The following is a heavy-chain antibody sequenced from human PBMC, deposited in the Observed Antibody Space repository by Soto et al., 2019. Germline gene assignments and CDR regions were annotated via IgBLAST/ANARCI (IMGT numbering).Heavy chain of an antibody. CDR2: TYYRSKWYN. D-gene: IGHD3-22*01. CDR3: ARSGHGGYIDY. J-gene: IGHJ4*02. V-gene: IGHV6-1*01. Sequence: SQTLSLTCAISGYSVSSNNAAWNCIRQSPSRGLEWLGRTYYRSKWYNHYAVSVKSRITVNPDTSKNQFSLQLNSVTPEDTDVYYCARSGHGGYIDYWGKGNLVTVS. CDR1: GYSVSSNNAA.